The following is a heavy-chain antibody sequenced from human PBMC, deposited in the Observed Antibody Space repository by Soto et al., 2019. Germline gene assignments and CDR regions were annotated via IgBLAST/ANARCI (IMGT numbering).Heavy chain of an antibody. CDR2: IYVTGAV. V-gene: IGHV4-31*03. J-gene: IGHJ5*02. D-gene: IGHD2-21*01. Sequence: RSSATLSLTCSVSGAALNSGNYYWSWIRQVPGKGLEWIGHIYVTGAVDYNPSLRDRITISQDTSERQFSLNLRLVTAADTAVYYCARLRIATNNYKWFDPWGQGTLVTVSS. CDR3: ARLRIATNNYKWFDP. CDR1: GAALNSGNYY.